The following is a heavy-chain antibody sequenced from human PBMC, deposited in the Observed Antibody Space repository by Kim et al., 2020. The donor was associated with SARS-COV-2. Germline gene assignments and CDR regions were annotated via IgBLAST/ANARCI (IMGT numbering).Heavy chain of an antibody. D-gene: IGHD3-10*01. CDR3: ARGVRYGSGSYYKRGNWFDP. V-gene: IGHV3-30*04. J-gene: IGHJ5*02. Sequence: GGSLRLSCAASGFTFSSYAMHWVRQAPGKGLEWVAVISYDGSNKYYADSVKGRFTISRDNSKNTLYLQMNSLRAEDTAVYYCARGVRYGSGSYYKRGNWFDPWGQGTLVTVSS. CDR2: ISYDGSNK. CDR1: GFTFSSYA.